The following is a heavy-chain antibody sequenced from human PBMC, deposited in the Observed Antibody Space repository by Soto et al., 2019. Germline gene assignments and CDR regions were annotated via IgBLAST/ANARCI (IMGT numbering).Heavy chain of an antibody. Sequence: QITLKESGPTLVKPTQTLTLTCTFSGFSLTTSGVGVGWIRQPPGKALEWLALIYWDDDKRYSPSLKTRVTITKDTSKNQVVLTMTNMDPVDTGTYYCAHVREGYSGGWPYYWGQGTLVSVPS. J-gene: IGHJ4*02. V-gene: IGHV2-5*02. CDR3: AHVREGYSGGWPYY. D-gene: IGHD6-19*01. CDR2: IYWDDDK. CDR1: GFSLTTSGVG.